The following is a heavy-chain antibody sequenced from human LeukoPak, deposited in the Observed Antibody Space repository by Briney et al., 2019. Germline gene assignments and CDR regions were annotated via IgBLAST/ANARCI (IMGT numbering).Heavy chain of an antibody. CDR2: IDPADSQT. D-gene: IGHD1-1*01. V-gene: IGHV5-10-1*01. J-gene: IGHJ4*02. CDR1: GYSFNSYW. CDR3: AIQLPTGDCDY. Sequence: GESLSISCQGSGYSFNSYWICWVRQMPGRGVEWMGRIDPADSQTNYSPSFQGHVTISADKSISTVYLQWSSLKASDTAVYYCAIQLPTGDCDYWGQGTLVTVSS.